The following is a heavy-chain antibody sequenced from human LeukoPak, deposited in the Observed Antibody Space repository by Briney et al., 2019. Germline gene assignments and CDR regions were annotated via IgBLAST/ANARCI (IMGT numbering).Heavy chain of an antibody. CDR1: GYTLTELS. J-gene: IGHJ4*02. CDR2: FDPEDGET. D-gene: IGHD2-2*01. CDR3: ATELYCSSTSCSLFPDY. V-gene: IGHV1-24*01. Sequence: ASVKVSCKVSGYTLTELSMHWVRQAPGKGLEWMGGFDPEDGETIYAQKFQGRVTMTEDTSTDTAYMELSSLRSGDTAVYYCATELYCSSTSCSLFPDYWGQGTLVTVSS.